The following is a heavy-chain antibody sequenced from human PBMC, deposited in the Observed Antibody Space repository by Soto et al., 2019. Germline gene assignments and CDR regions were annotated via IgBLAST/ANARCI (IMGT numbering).Heavy chain of an antibody. Sequence: EVQLVESGGGLVQPGRSLRLSCAASGFTFDDYAMHWVRQAPGKGLEWVSGISWNSGSIGYEDSVKARFTISRDNAKKSLYLQMNSLRPEDKAFYYCAKYSSGRGSFYYYYGMDVWGQGTTVTVSS. CDR1: GFTFDDYA. CDR2: ISWNSGSI. V-gene: IGHV3-9*01. J-gene: IGHJ6*02. CDR3: AKYSSGRGSFYYYYGMDV. D-gene: IGHD1-26*01.